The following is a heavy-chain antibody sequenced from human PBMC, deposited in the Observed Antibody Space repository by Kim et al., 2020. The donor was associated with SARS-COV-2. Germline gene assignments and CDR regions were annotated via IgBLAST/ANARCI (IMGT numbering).Heavy chain of an antibody. J-gene: IGHJ3*02. CDR3: ARDGVRGTVDAFDI. D-gene: IGHD1-7*01. V-gene: IGHV3-33*01. Sequence: YADSVKGRITLAINNSENTLYLQANSLRADDTAVYYCARDGVRGTVDAFDIWGQGTMVTVFS.